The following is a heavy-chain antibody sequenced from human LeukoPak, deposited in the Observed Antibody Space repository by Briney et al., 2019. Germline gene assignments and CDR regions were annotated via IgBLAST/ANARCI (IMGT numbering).Heavy chain of an antibody. CDR2: IYYSGST. V-gene: IGHV4-59*08. CDR3: ARHPSGSSWFDFYFDY. Sequence: SETLSLTCTVTGGSISSYYWSWIRQPPGKGLEWIGYIYYSGSTNYNPSLKSRVTISVDTSKNQFSLKLSSVTAADTAVYYCARHPSGSSWFDFYFDYWGQGTLVTVSS. J-gene: IGHJ4*02. D-gene: IGHD6-13*01. CDR1: GGSISSYY.